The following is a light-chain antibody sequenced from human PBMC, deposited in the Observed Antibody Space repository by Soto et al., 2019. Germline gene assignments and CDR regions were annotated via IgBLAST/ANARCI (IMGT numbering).Light chain of an antibody. Sequence: DIQMTQSPSSLSASVGDRVTITCQASQDISNYLNWYQQKQGKDTKLLIYDATNLETEVPSRFSGSGSGTDFTFTISRLQPEDIATYYCQQYDNLPLTFGGGTKVEIK. CDR3: QQYDNLPLT. V-gene: IGKV1-33*01. J-gene: IGKJ4*01. CDR2: DAT. CDR1: QDISNY.